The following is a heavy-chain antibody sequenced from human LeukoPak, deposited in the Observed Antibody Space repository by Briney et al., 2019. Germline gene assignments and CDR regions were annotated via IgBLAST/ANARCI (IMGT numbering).Heavy chain of an antibody. Sequence: GGSLRLSCAASGFTFSSYAMSWVRQAPGKGLEWVSAISGSGGSTYYADSVEGRFTISRDNSKNTLYLQMNSLRAEDTAVYYCAKTEIRFLEWLSFDYWGQGTLVTVSS. CDR1: GFTFSSYA. V-gene: IGHV3-23*01. CDR3: AKTEIRFLEWLSFDY. CDR2: ISGSGGST. D-gene: IGHD3-3*01. J-gene: IGHJ4*02.